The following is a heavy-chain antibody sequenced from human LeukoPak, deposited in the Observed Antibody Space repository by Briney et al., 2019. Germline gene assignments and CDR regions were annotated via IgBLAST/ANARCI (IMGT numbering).Heavy chain of an antibody. D-gene: IGHD2-2*01. J-gene: IGHJ4*02. Sequence: QSGGSLRLSCAASGFTVSSNYMSWVRQAPGKGLEWVSAISGSGGSTYYADSVKGRFTISRDNSKNTLYLQMNSLRAEDTAVYYCAKQPYQDYYFDYWGQGTLVTVSS. CDR1: GFTVSSNY. V-gene: IGHV3-23*01. CDR3: AKQPYQDYYFDY. CDR2: ISGSGGST.